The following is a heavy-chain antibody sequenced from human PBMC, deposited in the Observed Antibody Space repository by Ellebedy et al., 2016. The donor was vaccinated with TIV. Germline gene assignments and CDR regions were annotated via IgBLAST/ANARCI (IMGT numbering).Heavy chain of an antibody. D-gene: IGHD2/OR15-2a*01. V-gene: IGHV4-38-2*01. CDR2: IYHSGST. Sequence: SETLSLTCAVSGYSISTGSYLGWIRQPPGKGLEWIGSIYHSGSTYYNPSLKRRVSISMDTSRNQFSLRLSSVTAADTAIFYCATFRNLDGFDIWGQGTMVTVSS. CDR1: GYSISTGSY. CDR3: ATFRNLDGFDI. J-gene: IGHJ3*02.